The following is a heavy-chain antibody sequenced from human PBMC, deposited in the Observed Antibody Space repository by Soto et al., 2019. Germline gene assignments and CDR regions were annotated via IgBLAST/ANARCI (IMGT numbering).Heavy chain of an antibody. CDR3: AKDSLAGAGTRGPSWFDP. Sequence: GGSLRLSCAASGFTFSSYAMSWVRQAPGKGLEWVSAISGSGGSTYYADSVKGRFTISRDNSKNTLYLQMNSLRAEDTAVYYCAKDSLAGAGTRGPSWFDPWGQGTLVTVSS. CDR2: ISGSGGST. D-gene: IGHD6-13*01. CDR1: GFTFSSYA. V-gene: IGHV3-23*01. J-gene: IGHJ5*02.